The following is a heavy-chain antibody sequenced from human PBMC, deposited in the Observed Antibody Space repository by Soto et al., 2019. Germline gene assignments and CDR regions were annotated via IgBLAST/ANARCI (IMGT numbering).Heavy chain of an antibody. V-gene: IGHV3-23*01. CDR2: ISGSGGST. Sequence: EVQLLESGGGLVQPGGSLRLSCAASGFTFSSYAMSWVRQAPGKGLEWVSAISGSGGSTYYADSVKGRFTISRDNSKNTLHLQMNGLRAEDTAVYYCAKGAFNYGDYRGVFDYWGQGTLVTVSS. D-gene: IGHD4-17*01. CDR1: GFTFSSYA. CDR3: AKGAFNYGDYRGVFDY. J-gene: IGHJ4*02.